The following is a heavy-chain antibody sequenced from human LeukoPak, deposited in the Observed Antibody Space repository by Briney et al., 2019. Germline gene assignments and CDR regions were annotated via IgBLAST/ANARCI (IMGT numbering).Heavy chain of an antibody. CDR1: GSTFGDYA. V-gene: IGHV3-49*04. CDR3: TRDHCSSTSCYYYYGMDV. Sequence: GGSLRLSCTASGSTFGDYAMSWVRQAPGKGLERVGFIRSKAYGGTTEYAASVKGRFTISRDDSKSIAYLQMNSLKTEDTAVYYCTRDHCSSTSCYYYYGMDVWGKGTTVTVSS. J-gene: IGHJ6*04. D-gene: IGHD2-2*01. CDR2: IRSKAYGGTT.